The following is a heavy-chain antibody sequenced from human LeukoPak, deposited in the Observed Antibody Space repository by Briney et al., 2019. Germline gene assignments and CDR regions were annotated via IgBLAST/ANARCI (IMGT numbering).Heavy chain of an antibody. Sequence: GGSLRLSCAASGITFRSYAMSWVRQARGKGLEWVSAINGDGGSTYYADSVKGRFTISRDNSNNTLFLQMNSLRVEDTAVYYCAKWGAQSGSYRVVDCWGRGTLVTVSS. J-gene: IGHJ4*02. CDR1: GITFRSYA. CDR3: AKWGAQSGSYRVVDC. D-gene: IGHD3-10*01. CDR2: INGDGGST. V-gene: IGHV3-23*01.